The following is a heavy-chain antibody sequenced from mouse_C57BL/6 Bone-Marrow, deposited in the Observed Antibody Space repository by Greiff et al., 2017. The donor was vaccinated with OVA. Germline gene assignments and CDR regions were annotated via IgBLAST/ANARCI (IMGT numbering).Heavy chain of an antibody. J-gene: IGHJ3*01. Sequence: EVQLQQSGPELVKPGASVKIPCKASGYTFTDYNMDWVKQSHGKSLEWIGDINPNNGGTIYNQKFKGKATLTFDKASSTDYMELRSLTSEDTAVYYCARGEYPWFAYWGQGTLVTVSA. CDR1: GYTFTDYN. CDR2: INPNNGGT. D-gene: IGHD2-10*02. CDR3: ARGEYPWFAY. V-gene: IGHV1-18*01.